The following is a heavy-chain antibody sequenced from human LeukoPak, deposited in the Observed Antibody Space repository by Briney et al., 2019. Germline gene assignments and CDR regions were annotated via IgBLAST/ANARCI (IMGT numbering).Heavy chain of an antibody. V-gene: IGHV3-30*18. J-gene: IGHJ4*02. D-gene: IGHD3-16*01. CDR1: GVTFSSYW. CDR3: AKDRANWAIDD. CDR2: ISYDGSNK. Sequence: PGGSLRLSCAASGVTFSSYWMSWVRQAPGKGLEWVAVISYDGSNKYYADSVKGRFTISRDNSKNTLYLQMNSLRAEDTAVYYCAKDRANWAIDDWGQGTQVTVSS.